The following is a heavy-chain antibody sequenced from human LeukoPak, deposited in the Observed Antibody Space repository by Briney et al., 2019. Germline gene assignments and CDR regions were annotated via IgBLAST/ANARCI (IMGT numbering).Heavy chain of an antibody. V-gene: IGHV4-31*03. D-gene: IGHD5-12*01. J-gene: IGHJ6*02. CDR2: IYYSRST. CDR3: ARGIRAVRGYSGYDYPYYYYYGMDV. CDR1: GGSISSGGYY. Sequence: SETLSLTCTVSGGSISSGGYYWSWIRQHPGKGLEWIGYIYYSRSTYYNPSLKSRVTISVDTSKNQFSLKLSSVTAADTAVYYCARGIRAVRGYSGYDYPYYYYYGMDVWGQGTTVTVSS.